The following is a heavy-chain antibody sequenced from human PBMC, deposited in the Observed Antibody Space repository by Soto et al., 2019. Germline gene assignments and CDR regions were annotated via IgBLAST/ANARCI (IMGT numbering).Heavy chain of an antibody. CDR3: AIGLWCLVVTQAFDI. D-gene: IGHD2-2*01. CDR1: GFTFSTSA. CDR2: ISGGGGST. Sequence: GGSLRLSCAASGFTFSTSAMTWVRQAPGKGLEWVSTISGGGGSTYYADSVKGRFTISRDNPKDTLYMQMNSLRAEDTAIYYVAIGLWCLVVTQAFDIWGQGIMVTVSS. J-gene: IGHJ3*02. V-gene: IGHV3-23*01.